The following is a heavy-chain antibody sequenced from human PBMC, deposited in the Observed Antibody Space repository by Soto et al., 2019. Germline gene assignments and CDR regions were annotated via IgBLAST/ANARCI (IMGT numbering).Heavy chain of an antibody. Sequence: SVKVSCKASGGSFSSYTISWVRQAPGQGLEWMGRIIPILGIANYAQKFQGRVTITADKSTSTAYMELSSLRSEDTAVYYCARGMSTVVPAGPWGQGTMVTVSS. CDR1: GGSFSSYT. CDR2: IIPILGIA. V-gene: IGHV1-69*02. CDR3: ARGMSTVVPAGP. J-gene: IGHJ3*01. D-gene: IGHD4-17*01.